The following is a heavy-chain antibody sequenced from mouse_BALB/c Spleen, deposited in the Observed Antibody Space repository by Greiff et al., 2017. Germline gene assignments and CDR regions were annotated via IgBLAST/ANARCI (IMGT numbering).Heavy chain of an antibody. J-gene: IGHJ3*01. CDR3: ARHAMITTGFAY. CDR1: GFTFSSYT. V-gene: IGHV5-12-2*01. CDR2: ISNGGGST. Sequence: EVKLVESGGGLVQPGGSLKLSCAASGFTFSSYTMSWVRQTPEKRLEWVAYISNGGGSTYYPDTVKGRFTISRDNAKNTLYLQMSSLKSEDTAMYYCARHAMITTGFAYWGQGTLVTVSA. D-gene: IGHD2-4*01.